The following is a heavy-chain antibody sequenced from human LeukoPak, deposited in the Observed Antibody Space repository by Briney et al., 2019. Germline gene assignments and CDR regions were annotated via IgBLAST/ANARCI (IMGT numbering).Heavy chain of an antibody. V-gene: IGHV1-46*01. Sequence: GTSVKVSCKASGYTFTRYYMHWVRQAPGQGLEWMGITNPSGGSTSYAQKFQVRVTMTRDMSTSTVYMELSSLRSEDTAVYYCARGPSEYSSSSDTLDVWGQGTMVTVSS. CDR1: GYTFTRYY. CDR3: ARGPSEYSSSSDTLDV. D-gene: IGHD6-6*01. CDR2: TNPSGGST. J-gene: IGHJ3*01.